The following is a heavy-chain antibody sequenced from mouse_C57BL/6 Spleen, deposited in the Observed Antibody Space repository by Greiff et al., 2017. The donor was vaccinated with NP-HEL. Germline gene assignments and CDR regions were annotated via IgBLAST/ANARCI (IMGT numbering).Heavy chain of an antibody. CDR1: PSPFPLPF. J-gene: IGHJ4*01. CDR3: ARRYYGSRDGAMDY. CDR2: IYPRSGNT. Sequence: VQLQQSGAELARPGASVKLSCQPSPSPFPLPFLLFFPPLPFHCLYLILEIYPRSGNTYYNEKFKGKATLTADKSSSTAYMELRSLTSEDSAVYFCARRYYGSRDGAMDYWGQGTSVTVSS. D-gene: IGHD1-1*01. V-gene: IGHV1-81*01.